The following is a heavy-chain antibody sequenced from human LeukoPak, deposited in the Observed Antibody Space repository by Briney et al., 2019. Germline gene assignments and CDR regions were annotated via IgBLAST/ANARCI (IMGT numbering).Heavy chain of an antibody. CDR3: AKGPSNHKYSGSYRPY. J-gene: IGHJ4*02. V-gene: IGHV3-23*01. CDR1: GGSISSSN. Sequence: PSETLSLTCAVSGGSISSSNWWSWVRQPPGKGLEWVSAISGSGGSTYYADSVKGRFTISRDNSKNTLYLQMNSLRAEDTAVYYCAKGPSNHKYSGSYRPYWGQGTLVTVSS. CDR2: ISGSGGST. D-gene: IGHD1-26*01.